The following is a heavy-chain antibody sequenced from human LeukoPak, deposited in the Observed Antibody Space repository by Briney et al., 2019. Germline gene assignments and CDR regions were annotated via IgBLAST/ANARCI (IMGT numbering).Heavy chain of an antibody. V-gene: IGHV5-51*01. D-gene: IGHD1-26*01. CDR1: GYSFTSYW. CDR2: IYPGDSDT. Sequence: GESLKISCKGSGYSFTSYWIGWVRQMPGKGLEWMGIIYPGDSDTRYSPSFQGQVTISADKSISTAYLQWSSLKASDTAMYYCARHRVGSYSDYYYYYMDVWGKGTTVTVSS. J-gene: IGHJ6*03. CDR3: ARHRVGSYSDYYYYYMDV.